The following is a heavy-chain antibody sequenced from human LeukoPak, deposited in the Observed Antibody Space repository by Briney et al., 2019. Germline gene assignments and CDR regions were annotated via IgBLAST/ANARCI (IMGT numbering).Heavy chain of an antibody. Sequence: QPGGSLRLTCAASGFIFSGNYMSWVRQAPGKGLEGFSIIYGGHVTSYADSVKGRSTISRDDSENTLYLQMNSLRAEDTAVYYCARDSSGWYVGYFDYWGQGTLVTVSS. CDR3: ARDSSGWYVGYFDY. CDR1: GFIFSGNY. V-gene: IGHV3-66*01. J-gene: IGHJ4*02. D-gene: IGHD6-19*01. CDR2: IYGGHVT.